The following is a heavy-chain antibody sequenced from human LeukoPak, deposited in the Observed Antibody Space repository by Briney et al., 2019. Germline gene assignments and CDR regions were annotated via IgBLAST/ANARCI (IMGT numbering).Heavy chain of an antibody. CDR1: GGSFSGYY. J-gene: IGHJ4*02. V-gene: IGHV4-34*01. Sequence: SETLSLTCAVYGGSFSGYYWSWIRQPPGKGLEWIGEINHSGSTNYNPSLKSRVTISVDTSKNQFSLKLSSVTAADTAVYYRARGDSSVGLNYWGQGTLVTVSS. CDR2: INHSGST. CDR3: ARGDSSVGLNY. D-gene: IGHD1-26*01.